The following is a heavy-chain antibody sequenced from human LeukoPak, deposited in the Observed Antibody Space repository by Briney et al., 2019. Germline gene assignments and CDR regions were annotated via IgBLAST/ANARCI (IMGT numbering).Heavy chain of an antibody. V-gene: IGHV3-7*01. D-gene: IGHD4-23*01. CDR3: ARDRGYSTFDY. CDR2: IKEDGGEI. CDR1: AFTFSNYW. Sequence: GGSLRLSCAASAFTFSNYWMSWVRQAPGKGPEWVANIKEDGGEINYLDSVTGRFTISRDNAKNSVYLQMNSLRAEDTALYYCARDRGYSTFDYWGQGTLAIVSS. J-gene: IGHJ4*02.